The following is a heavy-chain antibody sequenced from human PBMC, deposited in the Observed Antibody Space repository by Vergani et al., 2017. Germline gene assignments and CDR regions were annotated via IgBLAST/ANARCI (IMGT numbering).Heavy chain of an antibody. CDR1: GYIFTSDD. CDR3: ARARKTCSAVDCPRYYFDY. J-gene: IGHJ4*02. D-gene: IGHD3-10*01. CDR2: MNPNSGNT. V-gene: IGHV1-8*03. Sequence: QVQLVQSGAEVMQPGASVKVSCKTSGYIFTSDDIDWVRQAPGKGLEWMGWMNPNSGNTGYSHQFQGRGTITRDNSITTAYMELRGLTSEDTAMYYCARARKTCSAVDCPRYYFDYWGQGTLVTVSS.